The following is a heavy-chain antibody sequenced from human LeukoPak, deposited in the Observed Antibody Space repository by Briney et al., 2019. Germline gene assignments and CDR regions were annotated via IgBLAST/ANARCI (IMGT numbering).Heavy chain of an antibody. D-gene: IGHD1-26*01. J-gene: IGHJ4*02. CDR2: ISSSSVTI. CDR3: VRPLEGGVVGGY. CDR1: GFAFNNYI. Sequence: PGGSLRLSCAASGFAFNNYIMNWVRLAPGKGLEWVSYISSSSVTIYYADSVKGRFTISRDNAKNSLFLQMDSLRAEDTAVYYCVRPLEGGVVGGYWGQGTLVTVSS. V-gene: IGHV3-48*01.